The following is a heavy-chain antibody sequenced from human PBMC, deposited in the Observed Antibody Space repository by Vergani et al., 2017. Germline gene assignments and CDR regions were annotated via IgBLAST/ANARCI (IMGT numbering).Heavy chain of an antibody. CDR3: ARVNTETNGHLYYYYYMDV. V-gene: IGHV4-34*01. CDR2: IDHTGRP. CDR1: GGSFTSYH. D-gene: IGHD4-11*01. J-gene: IGHJ6*03. Sequence: QVQLQQWGGGLLKPSETLSLTCVVNGGSFTSYHWTWVRQSPGEGLEWVGDIDHTGRPDYNPSLKSRLNMSVDKSRNQFSLTLNSLTATDTAIYFCARVNTETNGHLYYYYYMDVWGQGTAVTVS.